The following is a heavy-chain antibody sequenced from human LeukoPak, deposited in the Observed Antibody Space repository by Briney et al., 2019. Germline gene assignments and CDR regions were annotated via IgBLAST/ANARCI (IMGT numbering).Heavy chain of an antibody. Sequence: SVKVSCKASGGTFSSYAISWVRQAPGQGGEWMGRIIPILGIAHYAQKFQGRVTITADKSTSTAYMELSSLRSEDTAVYYCARENTALRPDYWGQGTLVTVSS. CDR3: ARENTALRPDY. D-gene: IGHD5-18*01. CDR1: GGTFSSYA. J-gene: IGHJ4*02. V-gene: IGHV1-69*04. CDR2: IIPILGIA.